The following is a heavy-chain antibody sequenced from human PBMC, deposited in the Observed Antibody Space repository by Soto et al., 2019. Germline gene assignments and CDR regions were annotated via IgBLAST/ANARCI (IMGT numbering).Heavy chain of an antibody. CDR1: GGTFSSYA. Sequence: QVQLVQSGAEVKKPGSSVKVSCKASGGTFSSYAINWVRQAPGQGLEWMGRIVPMFGIPNFAPKFQGRVTMTADRSTPTAYIELSSLRSEDTAVYYCASGPYTSSSGGYYYYYMDVWGKGTTVTVSS. V-gene: IGHV1-69*02. D-gene: IGHD6-6*01. J-gene: IGHJ6*03. CDR3: ASGPYTSSSGGYYYYYMDV. CDR2: IVPMFGIP.